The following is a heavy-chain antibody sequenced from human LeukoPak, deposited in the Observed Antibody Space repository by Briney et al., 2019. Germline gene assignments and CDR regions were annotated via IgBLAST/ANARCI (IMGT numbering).Heavy chain of an antibody. CDR2: INPSGGST. J-gene: IGHJ6*03. Sequence: GASVKVSCKASGYTFTSYYMHWVRQAPGQGLEWMGIINPSGGSTSYAQKFQGRVTMTTDESTSTAYMELSSLRSEDTAVYYCASGSTVTDNYYYYYMDVWGKGTTVTVSS. CDR3: ASGSTVTDNYYYYYMDV. CDR1: GYTFTSYY. V-gene: IGHV1-46*01. D-gene: IGHD4-11*01.